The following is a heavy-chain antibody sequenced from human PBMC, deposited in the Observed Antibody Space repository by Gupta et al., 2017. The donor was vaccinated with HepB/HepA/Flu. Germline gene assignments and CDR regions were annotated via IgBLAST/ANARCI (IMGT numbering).Heavy chain of an antibody. Sequence: EVQLVESGGGLVQPGGSLRLSCAASGFTFSSYWMSWVRQAPGKGLEWVANIKQDGSEKYYVDSVKGRFTISRDNAKNSLYLQMNSLRAEDTAVYYCARSYCSSTSCPFDPWGQGTLVTVSS. CDR1: GFTFSSYW. D-gene: IGHD2-2*01. V-gene: IGHV3-7*01. CDR2: IKQDGSEK. J-gene: IGHJ5*02. CDR3: ARSYCSSTSCPFDP.